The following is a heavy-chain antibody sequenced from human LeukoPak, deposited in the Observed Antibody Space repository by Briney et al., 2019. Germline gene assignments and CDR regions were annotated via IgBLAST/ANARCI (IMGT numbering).Heavy chain of an antibody. CDR2: ITGSGDST. CDR1: GFTFSSYV. J-gene: IGHJ4*02. V-gene: IGHV3-23*01. D-gene: IGHD6-19*01. Sequence: SGGSLRLSCAASGFTFSSYVMSWVRLAPGKGLEWVSAITGSGDSTYYADFVKGRFTISRDNSKNMIYLEMSSLKAEDTAVYYCAKERSLEIAVAGTIFDYWGQGTLVTVSS. CDR3: AKERSLEIAVAGTIFDY.